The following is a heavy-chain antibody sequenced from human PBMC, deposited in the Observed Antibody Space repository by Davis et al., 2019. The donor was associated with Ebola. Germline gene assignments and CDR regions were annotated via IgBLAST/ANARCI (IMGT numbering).Heavy chain of an antibody. Sequence: SETLSLTCTVSGGSISHYYWSWIRQPPGKGLEWVAYIYYSGSTNYNPSLKSRVTISVDTSKNQFSLKLSSVTAADTAVYYCASGSPPAYSGTLGILDYWGQGTLVTVSS. CDR3: ASGSPPAYSGTLGILDY. V-gene: IGHV4-59*01. CDR2: IYYSGST. D-gene: IGHD1-26*01. CDR1: GGSISHYY. J-gene: IGHJ4*02.